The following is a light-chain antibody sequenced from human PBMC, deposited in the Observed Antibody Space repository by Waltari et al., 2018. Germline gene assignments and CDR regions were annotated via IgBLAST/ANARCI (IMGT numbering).Light chain of an antibody. Sequence: DIVMTQSPDSLAVSLGERATINCQSSQSVLYSANNKNFLAWYQQKPGQPPKLLIYWASFRASGVPERFSGSASGTDFTLTISTLQAEDVAVYYCHQYYSTPDTFGQGTHLEIK. V-gene: IGKV4-1*01. CDR2: WAS. J-gene: IGKJ2*01. CDR3: HQYYSTPDT. CDR1: QSVLYSANNKNF.